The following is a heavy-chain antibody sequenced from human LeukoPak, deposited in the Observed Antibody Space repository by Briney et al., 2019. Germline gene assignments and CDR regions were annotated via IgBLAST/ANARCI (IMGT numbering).Heavy chain of an antibody. CDR1: GFTFSSYA. CDR3: GRGNSHSSGCQDY. Sequence: PTGGSLRLSCAASGFTFSSYAMHWVRQAPGKGLEWVAGISYDGGNTYYADSVKGRFTISRDNSKNTLYLQMNSLRAEETAVYYCGRGNSHSSGCQDYWGQGTLVSVSS. V-gene: IGHV3-30-3*01. CDR2: ISYDGGNT. D-gene: IGHD3-22*01. J-gene: IGHJ4*02.